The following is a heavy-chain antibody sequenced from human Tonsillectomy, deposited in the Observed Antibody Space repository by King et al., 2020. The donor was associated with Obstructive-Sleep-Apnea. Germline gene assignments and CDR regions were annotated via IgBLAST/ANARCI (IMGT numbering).Heavy chain of an antibody. CDR1: GITFSSYA. D-gene: IGHD1-14*01. Sequence: VQLVESGGGLEQPGGSLRLSCAASGITFSSYAMSWVRQAPGKGLEWVSAISGSGGNTYYADSVKGRFTISRDNSKNTLYLQMNSLRAEDTALYYCASLEPVNSFDYWGRGTLVTVSS. CDR3: ASLEPVNSFDY. V-gene: IGHV3-23*04. CDR2: ISGSGGNT. J-gene: IGHJ4*02.